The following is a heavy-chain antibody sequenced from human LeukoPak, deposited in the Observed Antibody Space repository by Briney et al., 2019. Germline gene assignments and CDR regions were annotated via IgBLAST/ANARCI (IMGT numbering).Heavy chain of an antibody. V-gene: IGHV3-7*01. D-gene: IGHD5-12*01. CDR1: GFIFSRSW. J-gene: IGHJ4*02. Sequence: GGSLRLSCTASGFIFSRSWMNWIRQAPGKGLEWVANINPDGDGMRFVDSVKGRFTMSRDNAQSSLHLQMNSLRVEDTAFYYCAAWTDRGYSYWGQGVLVTVSS. CDR2: INPDGDGM. CDR3: AAWTDRGYSY.